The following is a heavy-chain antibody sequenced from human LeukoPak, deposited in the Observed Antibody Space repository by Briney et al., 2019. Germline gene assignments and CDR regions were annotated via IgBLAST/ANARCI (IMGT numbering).Heavy chain of an antibody. Sequence: GGSLRLSCAASGITFSNYDMHWVRQAAGKGLEWVSVINFGGETSYSGSVKGRFTISRDNAKTSVYLQMNSLRVEDTAVYYCAREFRGKGFDYWGQGTLVTVSS. J-gene: IGHJ4*02. D-gene: IGHD5-24*01. CDR1: GITFSNYD. V-gene: IGHV3-13*01. CDR3: AREFRGKGFDY. CDR2: INFGGET.